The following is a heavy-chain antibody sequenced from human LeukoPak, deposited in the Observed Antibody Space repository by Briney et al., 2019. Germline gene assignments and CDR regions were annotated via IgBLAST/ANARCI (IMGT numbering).Heavy chain of an antibody. J-gene: IGHJ4*02. V-gene: IGHV4-34*01. D-gene: IGHD3-22*01. CDR1: GGSFSGYY. Sequence: SETLSLTCAVYGGSFSGYYWSWIRQPPGKGLEWIGEINHSGSTNYNPSLKRRVTISVDTSKNQFSLKLSSVTAADTAVYYCARRETGYSSGYYYAHWGQGTLVTVSS. CDR2: INHSGST. CDR3: ARRETGYSSGYYYAH.